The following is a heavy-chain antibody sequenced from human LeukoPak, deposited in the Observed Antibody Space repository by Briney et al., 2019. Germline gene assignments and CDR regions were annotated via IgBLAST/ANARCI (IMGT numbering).Heavy chain of an antibody. V-gene: IGHV3-30-3*01. CDR2: ISFDGTNK. CDR3: ARGRGTYGLYYFDY. J-gene: IGHJ4*02. Sequence: GGSLRLSCAASGFTFSNYAMHWVRQAPGKGLEWVAVISFDGTNKYYANSVQGRFTISRDNSKNTLYLQMNSLRAEDTALYYCARGRGTYGLYYFDYWGQGSLVTVSS. CDR1: GFTFSNYA. D-gene: IGHD3-10*01.